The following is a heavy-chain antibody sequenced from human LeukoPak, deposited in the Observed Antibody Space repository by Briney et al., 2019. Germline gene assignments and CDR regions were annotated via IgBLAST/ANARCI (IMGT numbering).Heavy chain of an antibody. Sequence: GGSLRLSCAASGFTFSSYSMNWVRQAPGKGLDWVSSISSSSSYIYYADSVKGRFTISRDNAKNSLYLQMNSLRAEDTAVYYCARDKDTAMVGDLIDYWGQGTLVTVSS. CDR2: ISSSSSYI. V-gene: IGHV3-21*01. CDR1: GFTFSSYS. D-gene: IGHD5-18*01. CDR3: ARDKDTAMVGDLIDY. J-gene: IGHJ4*02.